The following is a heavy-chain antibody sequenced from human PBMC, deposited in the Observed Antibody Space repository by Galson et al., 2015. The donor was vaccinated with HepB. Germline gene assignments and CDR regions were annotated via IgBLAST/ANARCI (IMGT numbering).Heavy chain of an antibody. CDR2: INTDGTFL. J-gene: IGHJ5*02. Sequence: AASGFIFSNYWMHWVRQTPGKGPVWISRINTDGTFLSYADSVKGRFTTSRDNAKNTLYLQMNSLRAEDTAVYYCARVARYCGGASCYGWFDPWGQGTQVTVSS. CDR3: ARVARYCGGASCYGWFDP. V-gene: IGHV3-74*01. D-gene: IGHD2-2*01. CDR1: GFIFSNYW.